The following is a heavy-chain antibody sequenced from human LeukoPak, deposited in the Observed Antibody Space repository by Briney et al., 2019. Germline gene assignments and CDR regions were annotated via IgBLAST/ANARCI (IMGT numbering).Heavy chain of an antibody. Sequence: SETLSLTCTVSNDSINDSYWTWIRLPPGRRLEWIGYISNSGTTKYNPSLKSRVTISVDTSDNQISLRLRSVTAADTAVYFCARGGRNFDYWGQGTLVTVSS. D-gene: IGHD1-26*01. CDR3: ARGGRNFDY. CDR1: NDSINDSY. V-gene: IGHV4-59*01. CDR2: ISNSGTT. J-gene: IGHJ4*02.